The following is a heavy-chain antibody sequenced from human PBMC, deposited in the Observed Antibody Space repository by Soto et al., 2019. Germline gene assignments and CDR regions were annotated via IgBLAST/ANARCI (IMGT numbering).Heavy chain of an antibody. D-gene: IGHD3-10*01. CDR3: ARFGVTMVRGVIINYYYYYMDV. CDR1: GYTFTSYD. Sequence: ASVKVSCKASGYTFTSYDINWVRQATGQGLEWMGWMSPNSGNTGYAQKFQGRVTMTRNTSISTAYMELSSLRSEDTAVYYCARFGVTMVRGVIINYYYYYMDVWGKGTTVTVSS. V-gene: IGHV1-8*01. CDR2: MSPNSGNT. J-gene: IGHJ6*03.